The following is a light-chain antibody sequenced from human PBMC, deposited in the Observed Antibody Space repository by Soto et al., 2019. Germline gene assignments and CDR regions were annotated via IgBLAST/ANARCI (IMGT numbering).Light chain of an antibody. V-gene: IGKV1-5*01. CDR3: QQYNSYSGM. CDR2: DAS. CDR1: QTISSW. J-gene: IGKJ1*01. Sequence: DIQMTQSPSTLSASVRDRVTITCRASQTISSWLAWFQQRPGRAPKLLIFDASSLESGVPSRFSGNGSGTEFTLTISGLQPDDFASYYCQQYNSYSGMFGQGTKVDIK.